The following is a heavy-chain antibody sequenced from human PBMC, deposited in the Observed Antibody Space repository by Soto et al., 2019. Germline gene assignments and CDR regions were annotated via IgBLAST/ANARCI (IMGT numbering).Heavy chain of an antibody. CDR1: GFTFSSYA. V-gene: IGHV3-30-3*01. CDR2: ISYDGSNK. J-gene: IGHJ6*02. CDR3: ARRSHSGYDYGGAYYYYYGMDV. D-gene: IGHD5-12*01. Sequence: QVQLVESGGGVVQPGRSLRLSCAASGFTFSSYAMHWVRQAPGKGLEWVAVISYDGSNKYYADSVKGRFTISRDNSKNTLYLQMNSLRAEDTAVYYCARRSHSGYDYGGAYYYYYGMDVWGQGTTVTVSS.